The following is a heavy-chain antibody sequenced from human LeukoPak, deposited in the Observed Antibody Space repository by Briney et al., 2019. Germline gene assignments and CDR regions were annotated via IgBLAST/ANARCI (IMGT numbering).Heavy chain of an antibody. D-gene: IGHD6-13*01. J-gene: IGHJ4*02. Sequence: SETLSLTCTVSGGSISTYYWNWIRQPPGKGLEWIGYVFYSGSTNYNPSLKSRVTISVDTSKNQFSLKLSSVTAADTAVYYCATIAAALFDYWGQGTLVTVSS. CDR2: VFYSGST. CDR3: ATIAAALFDY. CDR1: GGSISTYY. V-gene: IGHV4-59*01.